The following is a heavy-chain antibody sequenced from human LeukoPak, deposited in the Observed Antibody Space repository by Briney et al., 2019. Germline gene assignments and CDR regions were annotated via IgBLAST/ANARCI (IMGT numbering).Heavy chain of an antibody. J-gene: IGHJ4*02. CDR1: GDTVTNYY. CDR3: ARDAVIPYSFDY. V-gene: IGHV1-46*01. D-gene: IGHD3-16*02. Sequence: ASVTVSCKASGDTVTNYYMHWVRQAPGHGLEWMGIINPSSGSTSYAQKFQGRVTMTRDMSTSTVYMTLSSLRSEDTAVYYCARDAVIPYSFDYWGQGTLVTVSS. CDR2: INPSSGST.